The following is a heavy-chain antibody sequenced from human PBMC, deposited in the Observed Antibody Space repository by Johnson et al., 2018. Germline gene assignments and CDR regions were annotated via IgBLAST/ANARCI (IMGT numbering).Heavy chain of an antibody. CDR3: ARDYHYGDYADSYMDV. D-gene: IGHD4-17*01. CDR2: ISYDGSNK. J-gene: IGHJ6*03. CDR1: GFTFSSDA. V-gene: IGHV3-30-3*01. Sequence: QVQLVQSGGGVVQPGRSLRLSCAASGFTFSSDAMHWVRQAPGKGLEWVAVISYDGSNKYYADSVKGRFPISRDNSKNTLYLQMNSLRAEDTAVYYWARDYHYGDYADSYMDVWGKGTTVTVSS.